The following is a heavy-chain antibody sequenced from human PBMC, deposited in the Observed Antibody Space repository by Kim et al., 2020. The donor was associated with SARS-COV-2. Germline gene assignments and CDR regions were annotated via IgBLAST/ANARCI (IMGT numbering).Heavy chain of an antibody. V-gene: IGHV4-34*01. Sequence: SETLSLTCAVYGGSFSGYYWSWIRQPPGKGLEWIGEINHSGSTNYNPSLKSRVTISVDTSKNQFSLKLSSVTAADTAVYYCARSRRGRTTMVRGVIDYWG. J-gene: IGHJ4*01. CDR3: ARSRRGRTTMVRGVIDY. D-gene: IGHD3-10*01. CDR2: INHSGST. CDR1: GGSFSGYY.